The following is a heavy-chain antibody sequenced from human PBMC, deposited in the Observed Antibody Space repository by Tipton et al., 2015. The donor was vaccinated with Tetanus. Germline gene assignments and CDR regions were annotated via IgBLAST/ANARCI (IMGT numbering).Heavy chain of an antibody. CDR3: ARERGYYVNVMDV. V-gene: IGHV4-4*07. Sequence: TLSLTCTVSSGSFSSSYWTWIRQAAGKGLQWIGRIYGTGTTDYNPSLQSRVTMSIDTSKNQDSLKLTSVTAADTAFYYCARERGYYVNVMDVWGQGTTVTVSS. D-gene: IGHD3-16*01. CDR1: SGSFSSSY. CDR2: IYGTGTT. J-gene: IGHJ6*02.